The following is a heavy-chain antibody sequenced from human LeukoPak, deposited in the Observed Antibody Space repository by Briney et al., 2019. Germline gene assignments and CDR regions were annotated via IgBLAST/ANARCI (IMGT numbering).Heavy chain of an antibody. J-gene: IGHJ3*02. V-gene: IGHV3-23*01. CDR1: GFTFSSYG. CDR3: AKPLYYYDSSRRRTAFDI. Sequence: PGGSLRLSCAASGFTFSSYGMHWVRQAPGKGLEWVSAISGSGGSTYYADSVKGRFTISRDNSKNTLYLQMNSLRAEDTAVYYCAKPLYYYDSSRRRTAFDIWGQGTMVTVSS. CDR2: ISGSGGST. D-gene: IGHD3-22*01.